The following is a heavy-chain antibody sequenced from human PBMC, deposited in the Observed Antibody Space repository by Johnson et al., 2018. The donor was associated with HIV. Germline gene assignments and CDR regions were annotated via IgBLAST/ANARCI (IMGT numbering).Heavy chain of an antibody. J-gene: IGHJ3*02. CDR1: GFTFSSYW. Sequence: VQLVESGGGLVQPGGSLRLSCAASGFTFSSYWMHWVRQAPGKGLEWVANIKQAGSEKYYVDSVKGGFTISRDNAKNSLYLQMNSLRAEDTSVYYCARDFVAFGECTAFDIWVQGTRVTVSS. CDR3: ARDFVAFGECTAFDI. D-gene: IGHD3-10*01. CDR2: IKQAGSEK. V-gene: IGHV3-7*05.